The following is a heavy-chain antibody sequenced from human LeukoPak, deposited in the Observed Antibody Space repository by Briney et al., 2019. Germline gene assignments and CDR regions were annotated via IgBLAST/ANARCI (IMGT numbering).Heavy chain of an antibody. Sequence: SETLSLTCAVSGYSISSGYYWGWIRQPPGKGLEWIGSIHHSGSTYYNPSLKSRVTISVDTSKNQFSLKLSSVTAADTAVYYCARPYYYDSSGYYPDAFDIWGQGTMVTVSS. D-gene: IGHD3-22*01. J-gene: IGHJ3*02. CDR1: GYSISSGYY. CDR2: IHHSGST. CDR3: ARPYYYDSSGYYPDAFDI. V-gene: IGHV4-38-2*01.